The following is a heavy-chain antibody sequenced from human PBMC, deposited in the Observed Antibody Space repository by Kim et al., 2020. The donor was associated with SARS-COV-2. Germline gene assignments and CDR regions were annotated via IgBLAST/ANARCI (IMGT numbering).Heavy chain of an antibody. Sequence: GGSLRLSCTASGFTFGDYAMSWVRQAPGKGLEWVGFIRSKAYGGTTEYAASVKGRFTISSDDSKSIAYLQMNSLKTEDTAVYYCTRVLHPPSFFGVVISGGRDVWGQGTTVTVS. D-gene: IGHD3-3*01. CDR3: TRVLHPPSFFGVVISGGRDV. V-gene: IGHV3-49*04. CDR2: IRSKAYGGTT. J-gene: IGHJ6*02. CDR1: GFTFGDYA.